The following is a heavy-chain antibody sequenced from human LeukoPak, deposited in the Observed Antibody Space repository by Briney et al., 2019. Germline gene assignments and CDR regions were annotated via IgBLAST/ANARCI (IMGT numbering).Heavy chain of an antibody. D-gene: IGHD2-21*02. CDR1: GFTVSSNY. CDR3: AKDPSLRVTADF. CDR2: ISGSGGST. Sequence: PGGSLRLSCAASGFTVSSNYMSWVRQAPGKGLEWVSAISGSGGSTYYADSVKGRFTISRDTSKNTLYLQMNSLRDEDTALYYCAKDPSLRVTADFWGQGTLVTVSS. V-gene: IGHV3-23*01. J-gene: IGHJ4*02.